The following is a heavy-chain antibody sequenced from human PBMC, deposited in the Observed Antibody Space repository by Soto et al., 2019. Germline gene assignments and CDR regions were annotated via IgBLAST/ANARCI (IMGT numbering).Heavy chain of an antibody. J-gene: IGHJ4*02. D-gene: IGHD2-15*01. CDR3: ARDKGYGTEITLFDY. V-gene: IGHV3-33*01. CDR2: IWYDGSNK. CDR1: GFTFSSYG. Sequence: GGSLRLSCAASGFTFSSYGMHWVRQAPGKGLEWVAVIWYDGSNKYYADSVKGRFTISRDNSKNTLYLQMNSLRAEDTAVYYCARDKGYGTEITLFDYWGQGTRVTVSS.